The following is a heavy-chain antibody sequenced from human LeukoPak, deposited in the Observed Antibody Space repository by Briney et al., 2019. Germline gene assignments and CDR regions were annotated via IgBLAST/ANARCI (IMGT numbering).Heavy chain of an antibody. D-gene: IGHD3-22*01. CDR3: ARDEASVNGYYDSSGYSFDY. J-gene: IGHJ4*02. CDR2: INPSGGST. Sequence: ASVKVSCKASGYTFTSYYMHWVRQAPGQGLEWMGIINPSGGSTSYAQKFQARVTMTRDTSTSTVYMELSSLRSEDTAVYYCARDEASVNGYYDSSGYSFDYWGQGTLVTVSS. CDR1: GYTFTSYY. V-gene: IGHV1-46*01.